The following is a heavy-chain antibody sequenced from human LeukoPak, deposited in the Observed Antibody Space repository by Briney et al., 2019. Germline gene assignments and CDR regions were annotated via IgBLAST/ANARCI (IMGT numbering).Heavy chain of an antibody. V-gene: IGHV4-59*01. J-gene: IGHJ4*02. CDR2: IFYSGST. CDR1: GGSISGYY. CDR3: ARQTYYYDSSVYYLLDH. Sequence: PSETLSLTCTVSGGSISGYYWSWIRQPPGKGLEWIGYIFYSGSTNYNPSLKSRVTISVDTSKNQFSLKLSTVTAADTAVYYCARQTYYYDSSVYYLLDHWGQGSLVTVSA. D-gene: IGHD3-22*01.